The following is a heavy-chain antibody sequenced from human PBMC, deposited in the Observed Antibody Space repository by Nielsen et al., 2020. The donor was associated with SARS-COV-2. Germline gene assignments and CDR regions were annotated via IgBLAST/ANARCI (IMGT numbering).Heavy chain of an antibody. CDR2: INHSGST. D-gene: IGHD6-25*01. CDR3: ARASARDAFDI. CDR1: GGSFSGYY. J-gene: IGHJ3*02. V-gene: IGHV4-34*01. Sequence: SETLSLTCAVYGGSFSGYYWSWIRQPPGKGLEWIGEINHSGSTNYNPSLKSRVTISVDTSKNQFSLKLSSVTAADTAVYYCARASARDAFDIWGQGTMVTVSS.